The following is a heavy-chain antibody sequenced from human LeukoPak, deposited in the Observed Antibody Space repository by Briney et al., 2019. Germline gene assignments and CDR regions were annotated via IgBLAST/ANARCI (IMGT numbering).Heavy chain of an antibody. CDR2: INPNSGGT. CDR1: GYTFTGYY. CDR3: ARVDILTGYYGGTTGWFDP. V-gene: IGHV1-2*02. Sequence: ASVKVSCKASGYTFTGYYMHWVRQAPGQGLEWRGWINPNSGGTNYSQKFQGRVTMTRDTSISTAYMELSRLRSDDTAVYYCARVDILTGYYGGTTGWFDPWGQGTLVTVSS. J-gene: IGHJ5*02. D-gene: IGHD3-9*01.